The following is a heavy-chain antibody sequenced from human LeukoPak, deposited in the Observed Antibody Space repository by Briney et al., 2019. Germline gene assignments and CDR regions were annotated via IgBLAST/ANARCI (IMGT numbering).Heavy chain of an antibody. J-gene: IGHJ4*02. Sequence: ASVKVSCKVSGYTPTELSMHWVRQAPGKGLEWMGGFHPEDGETIYAQKFQGRVTMTEDTSTSTAYMELRSLRSDDTAVYYCARGSTTGTTGFDYWGQGTLVTVSS. CDR3: ARGSTTGTTGFDY. V-gene: IGHV1-24*01. CDR1: GYTPTELS. CDR2: FHPEDGET. D-gene: IGHD1-1*01.